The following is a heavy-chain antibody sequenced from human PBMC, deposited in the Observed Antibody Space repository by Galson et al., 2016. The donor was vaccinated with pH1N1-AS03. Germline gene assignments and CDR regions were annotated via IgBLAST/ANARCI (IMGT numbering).Heavy chain of an antibody. D-gene: IGHD1-1*01. CDR2: IYHSGSS. V-gene: IGHV4-4*02. CDR3: ARATRDNWYEQGFYFDY. J-gene: IGHJ4*02. Sequence: ETLSLTCAVSGGSIGSSNLWSWVRQPPGKGLEWIGEIYHSGSSNYNPSLKSRVTISVDKSKNQFSLKLTSLTAADTAVYYCARATRDNWYEQGFYFDYWGQGTLVTVSS. CDR1: GGSIGSSNL.